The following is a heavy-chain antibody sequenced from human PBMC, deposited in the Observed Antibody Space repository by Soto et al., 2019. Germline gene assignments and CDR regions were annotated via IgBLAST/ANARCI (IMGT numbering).Heavy chain of an antibody. Sequence: EVQLVESGGTLVQPGGSLRLSCAASGCTLNTYWMHWVRQAPGKGLVWVSRINSDGTKTTYADSVKGRFTISRDNAKNTVYLQMNSLRAEDTAVYYCATVATNSYNWLDPWGQGTLVTVSS. CDR3: ATVATNSYNWLDP. J-gene: IGHJ5*02. CDR2: INSDGTKT. D-gene: IGHD5-12*01. CDR1: GCTLNTYW. V-gene: IGHV3-74*01.